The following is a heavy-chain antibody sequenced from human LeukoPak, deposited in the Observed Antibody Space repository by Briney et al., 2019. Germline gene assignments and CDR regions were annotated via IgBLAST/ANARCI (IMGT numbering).Heavy chain of an antibody. Sequence: GGLRLSCAASGFTFSTYAMSWVRQAPGKGLEWVSAISASGGLTYYEDSVKGRFTISRDNSKNTLYLQMNSLRVEDTAIFYCAKAPSSIRSYFYYMDVWGTGTTVTVSS. J-gene: IGHJ6*03. CDR1: GFTFSTYA. CDR2: ISASGGLT. D-gene: IGHD6-13*01. V-gene: IGHV3-23*01. CDR3: AKAPSSIRSYFYYMDV.